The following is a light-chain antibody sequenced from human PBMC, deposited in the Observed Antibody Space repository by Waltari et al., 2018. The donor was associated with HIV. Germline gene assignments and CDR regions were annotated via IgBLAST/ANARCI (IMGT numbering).Light chain of an antibody. Sequence: QSVLPQPPSASRNPGQRVTISCSGSSSNIGSHPINWYRQLPGTAPQLLIYSNNQWPSGVPDRFSGSKSGTSASLAISGLQSEDEADYYCAAWDDSLHGYVFGTGTKVTVV. CDR2: SNN. CDR1: SSNIGSHP. CDR3: AAWDDSLHGYV. J-gene: IGLJ1*01. V-gene: IGLV1-44*01.